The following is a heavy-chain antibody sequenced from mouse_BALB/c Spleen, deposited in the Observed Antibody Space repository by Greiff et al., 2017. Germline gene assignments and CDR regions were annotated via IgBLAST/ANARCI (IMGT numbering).Heavy chain of an antibody. J-gene: IGHJ1*01. Sequence: VQLQQSGAELVRPGTSVKVSCKASGYAFTNYLIEWVKQRPGQGLEWIGVINPGSGGTNYNEKFKGKATLTADKSSSTAYMQLSSLTSDDSAVYFCARGGYGNYDWYFDVWGAGTTVTVSS. CDR3: ARGGYGNYDWYFDV. D-gene: IGHD2-10*02. V-gene: IGHV1-54*01. CDR2: INPGSGGT. CDR1: GYAFTNYL.